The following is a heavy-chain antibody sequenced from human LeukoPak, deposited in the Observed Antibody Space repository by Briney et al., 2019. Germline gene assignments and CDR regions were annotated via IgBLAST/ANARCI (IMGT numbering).Heavy chain of an antibody. D-gene: IGHD3-9*01. V-gene: IGHV4-34*01. CDR1: GGSFSGYY. J-gene: IGHJ5*02. Sequence: SETLSLTCAVYGGSFSGYYWSWIRQPPGKGLEWIGEINHSGSTNYNPSLKRRVTISVDTSKNQFSLKLSSVTAADTAVYYCARGNAWARYFDAPWGQGTLATVSS. CDR3: ARGNAWARYFDAP. CDR2: INHSGST.